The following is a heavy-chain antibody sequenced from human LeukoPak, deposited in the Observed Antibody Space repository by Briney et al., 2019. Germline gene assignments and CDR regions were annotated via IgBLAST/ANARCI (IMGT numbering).Heavy chain of an antibody. CDR2: IYYSGST. Sequence: SETLSLTCTVSCASISSSSYYWAWIRQPPGKGLEWIGRIYYSGSTYYNPSLKSRVTISVDTSKNQFSLKLRSGTAADTAVYYCASLPTDYYGPGSPDGWGQGTLVTVSS. V-gene: IGHV4-39*01. CDR3: ASLPTDYYGPGSPDG. J-gene: IGHJ4*02. D-gene: IGHD3-10*01. CDR1: CASISSSSYY.